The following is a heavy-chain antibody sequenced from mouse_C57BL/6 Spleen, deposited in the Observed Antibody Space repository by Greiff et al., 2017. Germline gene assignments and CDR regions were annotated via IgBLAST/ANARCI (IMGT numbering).Heavy chain of an antibody. V-gene: IGHV1-50*01. Sequence: QVQLQQPGAELVKPGASVKLSCKASGYTFTSYWMQWVKQRPGQGLEWIGEIDPSDSYTNYNQKFKGKATLTVDTSSSTAYMQLSSLTSEDSAVYYCARRRPDGYYFDYWGQGTTLTVSS. CDR1: GYTFTSYW. D-gene: IGHD2-3*01. J-gene: IGHJ2*01. CDR2: IDPSDSYT. CDR3: ARRRPDGYYFDY.